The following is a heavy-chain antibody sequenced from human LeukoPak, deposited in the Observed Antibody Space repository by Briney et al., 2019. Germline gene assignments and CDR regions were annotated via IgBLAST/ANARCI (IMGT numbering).Heavy chain of an antibody. D-gene: IGHD3-10*01. V-gene: IGHV3-9*02. CDR1: GFNSEDHA. Sequence: PGGSLRLSCVVSGFNSEDHAMHWVRQAPGKGLEWVSGIYWSSSGTGYADSVKGRFTVSRDSAKNSLYLQMNSLRPEDTALYYCVKDMNPGGADVWGQGTTGNVSS. CDR2: IYWSSSGT. CDR3: VKDMNPGGADV. J-gene: IGHJ6*02.